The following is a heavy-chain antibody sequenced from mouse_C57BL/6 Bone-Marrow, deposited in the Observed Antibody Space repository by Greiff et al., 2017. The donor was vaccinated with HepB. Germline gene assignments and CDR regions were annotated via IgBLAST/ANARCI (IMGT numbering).Heavy chain of an antibody. V-gene: IGHV1-55*01. J-gene: IGHJ1*03. D-gene: IGHD2-3*01. CDR1: GYTFTSYW. Sequence: QVHVKQPGAELVKPGASVKMSCKASGYTFTSYWITWVKQRPGQGLEWIGDIYPGSGSTNYNEKFKSKATLTVDTSSSTAYMQLSSLTSEDSAVYYCARNDGYSWYFDVWGTGTTVTVSS. CDR3: ARNDGYSWYFDV. CDR2: IYPGSGST.